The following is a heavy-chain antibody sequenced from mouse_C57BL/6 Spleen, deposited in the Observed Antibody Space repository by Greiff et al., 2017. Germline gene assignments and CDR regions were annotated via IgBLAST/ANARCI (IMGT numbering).Heavy chain of an antibody. Sequence: ELKLMESGGDLVKPGGSLKLSCAASGFTFSSYGMSWVRQTPNKRLEWVATISSGGSYTYYPDSVKGRFTISRDNAKNTLYLQMSSLRSEDTAMYYCSRHDYDCGPGFAYWGQGTLVTVSA. V-gene: IGHV5-6*01. CDR1: GFTFSSYG. CDR3: SRHDYDCGPGFAY. J-gene: IGHJ3*01. D-gene: IGHD2-4*01. CDR2: ISSGGSYT.